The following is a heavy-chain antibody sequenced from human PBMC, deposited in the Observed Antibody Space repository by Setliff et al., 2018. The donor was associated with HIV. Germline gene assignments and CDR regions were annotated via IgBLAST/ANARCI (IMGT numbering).Heavy chain of an antibody. CDR1: GYTFTSYA. Sequence: ASVKVSCKASGYTFTSYAMHWVRQAPGQRLEWMGWINAGNGNTKYSQKFQGRVTITRDTSASTAYMELSSLRSEDTAVYYCAREREGYCSGDSSGDCYYFDYWGQGTLVTVSS. CDR2: INAGNGNT. D-gene: IGHD2-15*01. V-gene: IGHV1-3*01. J-gene: IGHJ4*02. CDR3: AREREGYCSGDSSGDCYYFDY.